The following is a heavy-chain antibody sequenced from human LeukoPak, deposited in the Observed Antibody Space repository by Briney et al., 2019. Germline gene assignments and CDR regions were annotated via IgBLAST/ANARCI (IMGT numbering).Heavy chain of an antibody. CDR1: GYIFTKYG. V-gene: IGHV1-18*01. Sequence: ASVKVSCKASGYIFTKYGFTWVRQAPGQGLEWMGWISAYDGYTNHAQKFQGRVTITRNTSISTAYMELSSLRSEDTAVYYCARGGITRGPSHWFDPWGQGTLVTVSS. J-gene: IGHJ5*02. CDR3: ARGGITRGPSHWFDP. CDR2: ISAYDGYT.